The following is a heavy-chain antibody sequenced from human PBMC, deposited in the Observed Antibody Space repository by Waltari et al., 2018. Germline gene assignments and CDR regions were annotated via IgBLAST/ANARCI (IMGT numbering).Heavy chain of an antibody. V-gene: IGHV4-59*01. J-gene: IGHJ6*02. CDR2: IYYSGST. CDR1: GGSISSYY. CDR3: ARLFSSSWYSSWVYYGMDV. Sequence: QVQLQESGPGLVTPSETLSLTCTVSGGSISSYYWSWIRQPPGKGLEWIGYIYYSGSTNYNPSLKSRVTISVDTSKNQFSLKLSSVTAADTAVYYCARLFSSSWYSSWVYYGMDVWGQGTTVTVSS. D-gene: IGHD6-13*01.